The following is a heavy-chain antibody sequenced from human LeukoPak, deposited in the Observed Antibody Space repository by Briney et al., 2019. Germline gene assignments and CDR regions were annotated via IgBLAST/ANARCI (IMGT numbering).Heavy chain of an antibody. J-gene: IGHJ4*02. CDR1: GFTFSSYG. D-gene: IGHD3-10*01. CDR3: AKKGPGSGSYYNGFDY. Sequence: GGSLRLSCAASGFTFSSYGMHWVRQAPGKGLEWVAFIRYDGSNKYYADSAKGRFTISRDNSKNTLYLQMNSLRAEDTAVYYCAKKGPGSGSYYNGFDYWGQGTLVTVSS. V-gene: IGHV3-30*02. CDR2: IRYDGSNK.